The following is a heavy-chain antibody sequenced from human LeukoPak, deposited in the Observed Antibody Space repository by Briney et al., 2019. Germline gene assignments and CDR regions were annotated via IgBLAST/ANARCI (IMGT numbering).Heavy chain of an antibody. J-gene: IGHJ4*02. D-gene: IGHD3-16*02. Sequence: PSETLSLTCAVYGGSFSGYYWSWIRQPPGKGLEWIGEINHSGSTNYNPSLKSRVTKSVDTSKNQFSLKLSSVTAADTAVYYCARGIPGRSIDYWGQGTLVTVSS. V-gene: IGHV4-34*01. CDR2: INHSGST. CDR3: ARGIPGRSIDY. CDR1: GGSFSGYY.